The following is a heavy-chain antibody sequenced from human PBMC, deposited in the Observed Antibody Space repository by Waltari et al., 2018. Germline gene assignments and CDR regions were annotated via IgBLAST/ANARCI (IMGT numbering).Heavy chain of an antibody. CDR3: ATTSPYDFWSGYYGAD. D-gene: IGHD3-3*01. V-gene: IGHV1-18*01. CDR1: GYTFTSYG. Sequence: QVQLVQSGAEVKKPGASVKVSCKASGYTFTSYGISWVRQAPGQGLEWMGWISAYNGNTNYAPKLQGRVTMTTDTSTSTAYMELRSLRSDDTAVYYCATTSPYDFWSGYYGADWGQGTLVTVSS. J-gene: IGHJ4*02. CDR2: ISAYNGNT.